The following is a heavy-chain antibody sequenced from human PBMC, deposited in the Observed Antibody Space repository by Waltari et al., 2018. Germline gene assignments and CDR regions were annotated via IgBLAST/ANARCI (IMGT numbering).Heavy chain of an antibody. J-gene: IGHJ6*02. CDR3: ASPRQQLGSANYYYYGMDV. CDR1: GYTFTSYA. Sequence: QVQLVQSGAEVKKPGASVKVSCKASGYTFTSYAMHWVRQAPGQRLEWMGWINAGNGNTKYSQKFQGRVTITRDTSASTAYMELSSLRSEDTAVYYCASPRQQLGSANYYYYGMDVWGQGTTVTVSS. D-gene: IGHD6-13*01. CDR2: INAGNGNT. V-gene: IGHV1-3*01.